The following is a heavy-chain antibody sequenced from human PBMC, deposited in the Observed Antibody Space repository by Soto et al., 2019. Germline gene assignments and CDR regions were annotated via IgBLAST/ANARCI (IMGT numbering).Heavy chain of an antibody. V-gene: IGHV4-39*01. CDR2: IHYSGST. CDR3: ASQHYYDSSGYYVVY. J-gene: IGHJ4*02. Sequence: SETLSLTCTVSGGSISSNIYYGGWIRQPPGKGLEWIGNIHYSGSTYYDSSLQSRVTISIDTSKNQFSLKLSSVTATDTAVYYCASQHYYDSSGYYVVYWGQGTLVTVS. D-gene: IGHD3-22*01. CDR1: GGSISSNIYY.